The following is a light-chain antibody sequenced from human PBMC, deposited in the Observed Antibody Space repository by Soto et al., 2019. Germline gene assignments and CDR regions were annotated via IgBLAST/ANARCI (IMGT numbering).Light chain of an antibody. V-gene: IGKV1-39*01. Sequence: DIQMTQSPSSLSASVGDRVTITWRAGQYIGRYLNWYQQKPGKAPKLLIYAASSLHSGVPSRFSGSGSGTDFTLTISSLQPEDFGTYSCQQTYRTPLTFGGGTKVEIK. CDR1: QYIGRY. CDR2: AAS. J-gene: IGKJ4*01. CDR3: QQTYRTPLT.